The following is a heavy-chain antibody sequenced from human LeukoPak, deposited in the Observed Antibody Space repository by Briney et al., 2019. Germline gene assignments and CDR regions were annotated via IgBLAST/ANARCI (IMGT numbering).Heavy chain of an antibody. CDR1: GYSFTRYW. V-gene: IGHV5-51*01. J-gene: IGHJ5*02. CDR2: IYPGDSDT. D-gene: IGHD1-26*01. CDR3: AAALVGASSELET. Sequence: GESLKISCKGSGYSFTRYWIGWVRQMPGKGLEWMGIIYPGDSDTRYSPSFQGQVTISADKSISTAYLQWSSLKASDTAMYYCAAALVGASSELETWGQGTLVTVSS.